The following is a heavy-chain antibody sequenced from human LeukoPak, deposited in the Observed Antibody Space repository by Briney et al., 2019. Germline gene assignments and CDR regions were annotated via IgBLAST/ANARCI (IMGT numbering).Heavy chain of an antibody. D-gene: IGHD2-2*01. Sequence: GASVKVSCKTSKFTFTNSAIQWVRQARGQRLEWIGWIVFGSGKTNYAQKVQERVNITRDMSTNTVYMELSSLRPEDTAVYYCARAPGRPAASLYYYYYMDVWGKGTTVTVSS. J-gene: IGHJ6*03. CDR3: ARAPGRPAASLYYYYYMDV. V-gene: IGHV1-58*02. CDR2: IVFGSGKT. CDR1: KFTFTNSA.